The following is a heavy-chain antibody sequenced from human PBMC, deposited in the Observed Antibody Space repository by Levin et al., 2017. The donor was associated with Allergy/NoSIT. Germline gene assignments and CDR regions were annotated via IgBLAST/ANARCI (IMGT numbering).Heavy chain of an antibody. Sequence: GGSLRLSCAASGFTFSSYALYWVRQAPGKGLEWVALISYDGGNKYYADSVKGRFTISRDTSKNTLYLQMNSLRAEDTAVYYCARDLLWGRSLGWGFDYWGQGTLVTVSS. CDR2: ISYDGGNK. CDR3: ARDLLWGRSLGWGFDY. CDR1: GFTFSSYA. J-gene: IGHJ4*02. D-gene: IGHD3-16*01. V-gene: IGHV3-30-3*01.